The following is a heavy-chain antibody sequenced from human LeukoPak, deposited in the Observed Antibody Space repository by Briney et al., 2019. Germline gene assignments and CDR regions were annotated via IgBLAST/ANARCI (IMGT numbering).Heavy chain of an antibody. D-gene: IGHD3-16*02. J-gene: IGHJ4*02. Sequence: GGSLRLSCAASGFTFSNHWMSWVRQAPGKGLEWVANIKQDGSEAYDGDSVKGRFTTSRDNAKNSLYLQMNSLRAEDTAVYYCARVKLDYDYVWGSYRSYFDYWGQGTLVTVSS. CDR3: ARVKLDYDYVWGSYRSYFDY. CDR2: IKQDGSEA. V-gene: IGHV3-7*01. CDR1: GFTFSNHW.